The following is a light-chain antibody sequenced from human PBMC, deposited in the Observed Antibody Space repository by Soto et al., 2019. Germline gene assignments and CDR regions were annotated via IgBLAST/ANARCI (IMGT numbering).Light chain of an antibody. CDR3: QQRSNWPPT. J-gene: IGKJ1*01. V-gene: IGKV3-11*01. Sequence: EIVLTQSPATMSLSPGERATLSCRASQSVSSYLAWYQQKSGQAPRLLIYDASNWATGIPARFSGSVSGTDFTLNISSLEPEDFANYYCQQRSNWPPTFGQGTKVEIK. CDR1: QSVSSY. CDR2: DAS.